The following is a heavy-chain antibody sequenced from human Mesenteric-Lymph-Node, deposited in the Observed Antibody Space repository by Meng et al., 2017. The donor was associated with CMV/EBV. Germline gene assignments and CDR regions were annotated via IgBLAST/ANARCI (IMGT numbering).Heavy chain of an antibody. J-gene: IGHJ5*02. V-gene: IGHV4-39*07. Sequence: ESLKISCTVSGGSISSSSYHWGWSRQPPGKGLEWIGEINHSGSTNYNPSLKSRVTISVDTSKNQFSLKLSSVTAADTAVYYCARGENGLVTYYDFWSGYPNWFDPWGQGTLVTVSS. D-gene: IGHD3-3*01. CDR3: ARGENGLVTYYDFWSGYPNWFDP. CDR2: INHSGST. CDR1: GGSISSSSYH.